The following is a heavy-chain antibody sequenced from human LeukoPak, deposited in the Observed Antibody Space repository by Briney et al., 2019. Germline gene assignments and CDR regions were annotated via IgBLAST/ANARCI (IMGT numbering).Heavy chain of an antibody. CDR2: TYYRAKWYT. V-gene: IGHV6-1*01. J-gene: IGHJ4*02. Sequence: SQTLSLTCAISGDSVSSNSVGWHWIRQSPSRGLKWLGKTYYRAKWYTDYALSVKSRMTINPDTSKNQFSLQVNAVTPEDTAVSYCVRSWTYSYDTWGQGTLVTVSS. CDR1: GDSVSSNSVG. D-gene: IGHD5-18*01. CDR3: VRSWTYSYDT.